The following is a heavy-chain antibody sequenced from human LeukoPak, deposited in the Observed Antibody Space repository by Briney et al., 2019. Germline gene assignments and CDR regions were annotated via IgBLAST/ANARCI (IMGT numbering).Heavy chain of an antibody. Sequence: PSQTLSLTCTVSGGSISSSSYYWGWIRQPPGKGLEWIVSIYYSGSTYYSPSLKSRVTISVDTSKNQFSLKLSSVTAADTAVYYCARDLGPPQYCSGGTCYFDYWGQGNLVTVSS. J-gene: IGHJ4*02. V-gene: IGHV4-39*07. CDR1: GGSISSSSYY. D-gene: IGHD2-15*01. CDR3: ARDLGPPQYCSGGTCYFDY. CDR2: IYYSGST.